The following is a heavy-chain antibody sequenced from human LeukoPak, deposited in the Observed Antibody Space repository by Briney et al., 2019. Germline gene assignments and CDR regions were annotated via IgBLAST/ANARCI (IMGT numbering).Heavy chain of an antibody. CDR1: GFTFSSYT. J-gene: IGHJ5*02. V-gene: IGHV3-33*01. Sequence: PGGSLRLSCAASGFTFSSYTMHWARQAPGKGLEWAAVLWSDGSTKYYADSVKGRFTISRDNFKNTLYLQMNSLRADDTAVYYCARRFLTGSGGNWFDPWGQGTLVTVSS. CDR2: LWSDGSTK. CDR3: ARRFLTGSGGNWFDP. D-gene: IGHD3-10*01.